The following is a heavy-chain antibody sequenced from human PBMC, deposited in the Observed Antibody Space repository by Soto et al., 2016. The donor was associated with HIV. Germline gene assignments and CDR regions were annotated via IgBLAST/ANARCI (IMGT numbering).Heavy chain of an antibody. D-gene: IGHD6-19*01. J-gene: IGHJ5*02. CDR1: GDSFDNFA. CDR3: ASAPQWLVNSFDP. Sequence: QVQLVQSGAEVKKPGSSVKVSCKASGDSFDNFAISWVRQAPGQGLEWMGGIIPMFGLPKYAQKFQGRVTITADESTKTADMELSSLRSEDTAVYYCASAPQWLVNSFDPWGQGTLVTVSS. CDR2: IIPMFGLP. V-gene: IGHV1-69*01.